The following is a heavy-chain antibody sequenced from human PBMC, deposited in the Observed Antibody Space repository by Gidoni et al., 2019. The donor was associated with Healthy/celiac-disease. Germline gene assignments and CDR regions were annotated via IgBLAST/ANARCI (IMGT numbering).Heavy chain of an antibody. CDR3: ARGQTPYSSPELCDY. V-gene: IGHV1-18*01. J-gene: IGHJ4*02. CDR1: GYTFTSYG. D-gene: IGHD6-13*01. Sequence: QVQLVQSGAEVKKPGASVKVSCKASGYTFTSYGISWVRQAHGQGLEWMGWISAYNGTTNYAPKLQGRVTMTTDTSTSTAYMELRSLRSDDTAVYYCARGQTPYSSPELCDYWGQGTLVTVSS. CDR2: ISAYNGTT.